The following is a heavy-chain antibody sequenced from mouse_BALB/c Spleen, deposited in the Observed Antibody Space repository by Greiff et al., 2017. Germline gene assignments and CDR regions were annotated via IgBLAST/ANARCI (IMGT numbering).Heavy chain of an antibody. Sequence: EVKLQESGGGLVKPGGSLKLSCAASGFTFSDYYMYWVRQTPEKRLEWVATISDGGSYTYYPDSVKGRFTISRDNAKNNLYLQMSSLKSEDTAMYYCARDKTTATGAMDYWGQGTSVTVSS. CDR2: ISDGGSYT. V-gene: IGHV5-4*02. J-gene: IGHJ4*01. CDR3: ARDKTTATGAMDY. CDR1: GFTFSDYY. D-gene: IGHD1-2*01.